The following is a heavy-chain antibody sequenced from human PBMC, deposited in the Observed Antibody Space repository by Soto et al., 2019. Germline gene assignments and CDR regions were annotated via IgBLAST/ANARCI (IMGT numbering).Heavy chain of an antibody. CDR3: ARVKRLFFDFWSAYSYHFDY. Sequence: QPGGSLRLSCAASGFTFSSYWMNWVRQAPGKGLEWVANIKQDGSEKYYVDSVKGRFTISRDNAKDSLYLQMNSLRAEDTAVYYCARVKRLFFDFWSAYSYHFDYWGQGAPVTVSS. CDR2: IKQDGSEK. CDR1: GFTFSSYW. J-gene: IGHJ4*02. D-gene: IGHD3-3*01. V-gene: IGHV3-7*01.